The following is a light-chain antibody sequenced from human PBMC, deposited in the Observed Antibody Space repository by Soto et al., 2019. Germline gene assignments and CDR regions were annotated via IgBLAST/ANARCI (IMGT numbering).Light chain of an antibody. Sequence: AIQMTQSPSSLYASVGDRVTITCRASQGIRTELGWYQQKPGKAPRLLIYGASTLQGGVPSRFSGSGSGTDFTLTISSLQPEDFATYYCLQDNSYPRTFGQVTKVEIK. CDR1: QGIRTE. J-gene: IGKJ1*01. V-gene: IGKV1-6*01. CDR2: GAS. CDR3: LQDNSYPRT.